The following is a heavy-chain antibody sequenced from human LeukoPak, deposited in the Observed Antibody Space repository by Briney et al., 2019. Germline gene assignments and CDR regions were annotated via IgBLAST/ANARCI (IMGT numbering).Heavy chain of an antibody. V-gene: IGHV3-48*03. D-gene: IGHD5-18*01. CDR3: ARVGTWIQLWLDY. CDR2: ISSSGSTI. Sequence: GGSLRLSCAASGFTFSSYELNWVRQAPGKGLEWVSYISSSGSTIYYADSVKGRFTISRDNAKNSLYLQMNSLRAEDTAVYYCARVGTWIQLWLDYWGQGTLVTVSS. CDR1: GFTFSSYE. J-gene: IGHJ4*02.